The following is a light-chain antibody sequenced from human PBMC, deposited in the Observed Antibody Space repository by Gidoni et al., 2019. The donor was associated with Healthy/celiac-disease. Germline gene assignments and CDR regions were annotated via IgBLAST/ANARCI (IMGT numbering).Light chain of an antibody. CDR3: QQYGSSPKT. J-gene: IGKJ1*01. V-gene: IGKV3-20*01. Sequence: DIVLTQSPGTLSLSPGERATLSCRASQSVSSSYLAWYQQKPGQAPRLLIYGASISGSGTDFTLTISRLEPEDFAVYYCQQYGSSPKTFXQXTKVEIK. CDR1: QSVSSSY. CDR2: GAS.